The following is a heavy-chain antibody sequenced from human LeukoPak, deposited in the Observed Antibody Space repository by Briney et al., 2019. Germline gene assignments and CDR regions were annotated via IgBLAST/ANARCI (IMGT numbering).Heavy chain of an antibody. CDR3: ARVRSFCSSTSCYPSYYFDY. CDR1: GYAFTGYY. V-gene: IGHV1-2*02. Sequence: ASVKVSRKASGYAFTGYYMHWVRQAPGQGLEWMGWINPNSGGTNYAQKFQGRVTMTRDTSISTAYMELSRLRSDDTAVYYCARVRSFCSSTSCYPSYYFDYWGQGTLVTVSS. D-gene: IGHD2-2*01. CDR2: INPNSGGT. J-gene: IGHJ4*02.